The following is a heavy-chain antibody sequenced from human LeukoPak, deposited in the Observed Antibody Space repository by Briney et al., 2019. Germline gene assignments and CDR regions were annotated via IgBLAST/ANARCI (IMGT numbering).Heavy chain of an antibody. CDR1: GESLSGHH. V-gene: IGHV4-34*01. D-gene: IGHD6-19*01. CDR3: ARPQYSSGWPYYFDY. Sequence: SETLSLTCAVYGESLSGHHWTFIRQPPGKGLEWIGEINHSGTTYYNPSLKSRVTISVDTSKNQFSLKLSSVTAADTAVYYCARPQYSSGWPYYFDYWGQGTLVTVSS. CDR2: INHSGTT. J-gene: IGHJ4*02.